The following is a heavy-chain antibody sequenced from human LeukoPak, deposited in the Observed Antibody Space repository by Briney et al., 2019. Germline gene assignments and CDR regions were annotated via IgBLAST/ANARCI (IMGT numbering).Heavy chain of an antibody. CDR1: GLSFSSFA. J-gene: IGHJ4*02. D-gene: IGHD1-14*01. V-gene: IGHV3-23*01. Sequence: GGSLRLSCAASGLSFSSFAMSWVRQGPARGLEWVSSIRGNGDTFYADSVKGRSTLSSDISRNTVYFQLNNLRVEDTAIYYCARASWVSTTDAVRWGQGTLVTVFS. CDR3: ARASWVSTTDAVR. CDR2: IRGNGDT.